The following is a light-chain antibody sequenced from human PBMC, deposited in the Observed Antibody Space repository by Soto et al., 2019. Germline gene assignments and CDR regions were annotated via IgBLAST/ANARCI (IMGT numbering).Light chain of an antibody. CDR1: QSVSSNY. CDR2: GAS. V-gene: IGKV3-20*01. CDR3: QHYGSSPFT. J-gene: IGKJ3*01. Sequence: EIVLTQSPGTLSLSPGGRATLSCRASQSVSSNYLAWYQQKPGQAPRLLVYGASIRATGIPDRFSGSGSGTDLTLTISRVEPEDFAVYYCQHYGSSPFTFGPGTRVDIK.